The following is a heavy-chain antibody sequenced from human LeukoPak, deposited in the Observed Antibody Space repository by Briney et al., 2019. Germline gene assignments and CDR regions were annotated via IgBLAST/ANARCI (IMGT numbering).Heavy chain of an antibody. D-gene: IGHD5-18*01. CDR3: ARTGPTAWYFDY. Sequence: PGESLKISCKGSGYSFTSYWIGWVRQMPGKGGLEWMAIIYSGDSDIRYSPSFQGQVTMSADKSISTAYLQWSSLKASDTAMYYCARTGPTAWYFDYWGQGTLVTVSS. CDR1: GYSFTSYW. CDR2: IYSGDSDI. V-gene: IGHV5-51*01. J-gene: IGHJ4*02.